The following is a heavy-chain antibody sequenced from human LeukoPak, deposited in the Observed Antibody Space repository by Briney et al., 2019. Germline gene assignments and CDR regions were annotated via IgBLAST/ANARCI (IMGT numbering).Heavy chain of an antibody. Sequence: PGGSLRLSCAAYGFTFSSYEMNWVRQAPGKGLEWVSYISSSGSTIYYADSVKGRFTISRDNAKNSLYLQMNSLRAEDTAVYYCARETTMVRGVIDYWGQGTLVTVSS. J-gene: IGHJ4*02. CDR2: ISSSGSTI. CDR1: GFTFSSYE. CDR3: ARETTMVRGVIDY. D-gene: IGHD3-10*01. V-gene: IGHV3-48*03.